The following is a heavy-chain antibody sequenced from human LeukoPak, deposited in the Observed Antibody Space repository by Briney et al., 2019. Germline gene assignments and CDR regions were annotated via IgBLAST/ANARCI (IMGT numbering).Heavy chain of an antibody. V-gene: IGHV3-23*01. D-gene: IGHD3-22*01. J-gene: IGHJ3*02. CDR1: GFTFSSYA. Sequence: PGGSLRLSCAASGFTFSSYAMSWVRQAPGKGLEWVSAISGSGGSTYYADSVKGQFTISRDNSKNTLYLQMNSLRAEDTAVYYCAKVITMIVVVSAFDIWGQGTMVTVSS. CDR3: AKVITMIVVVSAFDI. CDR2: ISGSGGST.